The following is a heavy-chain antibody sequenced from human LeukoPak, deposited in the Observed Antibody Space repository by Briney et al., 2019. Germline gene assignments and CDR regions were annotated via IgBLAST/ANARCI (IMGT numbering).Heavy chain of an antibody. Sequence: GGSLRLSCAASGFTFSSYEMNWVRQAPGKGLEWVSYISSSGGTIYYAASVKGRFTISRGNAKNSLYLQMNSLRAEDTAVYYCARDQRLPHFDYWGQGTLVTVSS. D-gene: IGHD1-1*01. CDR3: ARDQRLPHFDY. CDR2: ISSSGGTI. J-gene: IGHJ4*02. CDR1: GFTFSSYE. V-gene: IGHV3-48*03.